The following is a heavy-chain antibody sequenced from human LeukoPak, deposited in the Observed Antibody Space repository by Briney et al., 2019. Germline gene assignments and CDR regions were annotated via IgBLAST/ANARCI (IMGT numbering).Heavy chain of an antibody. CDR2: IYPGDSDT. J-gene: IGHJ4*02. V-gene: IGHV5-51*01. CDR1: GSRFTSYW. D-gene: IGHD3-16*01. CDR3: ARLSFGGLGIDY. Sequence: GAPLKISCKGSGSRFTSYWIGWVRRLPGKGLEWMAGIYPGDSDTSYSPSFQGQVTISADKSISTAYLQWSSLKASDTAMYYCARLSFGGLGIDYWGQGTLVTVSS.